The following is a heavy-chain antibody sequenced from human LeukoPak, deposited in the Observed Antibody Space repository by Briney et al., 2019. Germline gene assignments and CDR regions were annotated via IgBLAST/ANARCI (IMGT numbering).Heavy chain of an antibody. D-gene: IGHD3-10*01. Sequence: SETLSLTCTVSGGSISSYYWSWIRQPPGKGLEWIGYFYYSGSTNCNPSLKSRVTISVDTSKNQFSLKLSSVTAADTALYYCTRGNFFGYYFDSWGQGSLATVSS. J-gene: IGHJ4*02. CDR1: GGSISSYY. CDR2: FYYSGST. V-gene: IGHV4-59*01. CDR3: TRGNFFGYYFDS.